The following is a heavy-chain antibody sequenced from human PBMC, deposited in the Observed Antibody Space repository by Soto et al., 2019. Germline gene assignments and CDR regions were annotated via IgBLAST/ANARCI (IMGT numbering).Heavy chain of an antibody. CDR1: GFSLSTSGMC. V-gene: IGHV2-70*11. J-gene: IGHJ6*02. Sequence: SGPTLVNPTQTLTLTCTFSGFSLSTSGMCVSWIRQPSGKALEWLARIDWDDDKYYSTSLKTRLTISKDTSKNQVVLTMTNMDPVDTATYYCARYLSGSYDYYGMEVWGQGTTVTVSS. CDR3: ARYLSGSYDYYGMEV. D-gene: IGHD1-26*01. CDR2: IDWDDDK.